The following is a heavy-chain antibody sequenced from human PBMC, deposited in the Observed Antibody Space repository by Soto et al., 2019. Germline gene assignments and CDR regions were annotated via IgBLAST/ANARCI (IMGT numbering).Heavy chain of an antibody. CDR2: ISYDGSNK. J-gene: IGHJ6*02. D-gene: IGHD3-3*01. Sequence: QVQLVESGGGMVQPGRSLRLSCAASGFTFSSYAMHWVRQAPGKGLEWVAVISYDGSNKYYADSVKGRFTISRDNSKNTLYLQMNSLRAEDTAVYYCARGYDFWSGWDVWGQGTTVTVSS. CDR1: GFTFSSYA. CDR3: ARGYDFWSGWDV. V-gene: IGHV3-30-3*01.